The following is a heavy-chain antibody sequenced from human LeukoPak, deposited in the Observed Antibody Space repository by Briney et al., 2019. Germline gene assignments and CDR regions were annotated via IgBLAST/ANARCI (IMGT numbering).Heavy chain of an antibody. V-gene: IGHV4-38-2*01. J-gene: IGHJ3*02. D-gene: IGHD4-23*01. CDR3: ARHRLDYDGYVGFDI. Sequence: SETLSLTCAVSGYTVGTGYSWAWIRQPPGQGLEWIGTIYDSGTTFYNPSLKGRLTMSVDTSKNHFSLKLNSVTAADTAVYYCARHRLDYDGYVGFDIRGQGAVVTVSS. CDR1: GYTVGTGYS. CDR2: IYDSGTT.